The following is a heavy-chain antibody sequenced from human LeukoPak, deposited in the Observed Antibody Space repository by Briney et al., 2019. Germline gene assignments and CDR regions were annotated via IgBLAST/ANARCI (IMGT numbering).Heavy chain of an antibody. D-gene: IGHD4-17*01. CDR2: ISGSGGST. J-gene: IGHJ4*02. CDR1: GFTFSSYA. Sequence: GASLRLSCAASGFTFSSYAMSWVRQAPGKGLEWVSAISGSGGSTYYADSVKGRFTISRDNSRNTLYLQMNSLRAEDAAVYYCAKLHSVTPHYWGQGTLVTVSS. CDR3: AKLHSVTPHY. V-gene: IGHV3-23*01.